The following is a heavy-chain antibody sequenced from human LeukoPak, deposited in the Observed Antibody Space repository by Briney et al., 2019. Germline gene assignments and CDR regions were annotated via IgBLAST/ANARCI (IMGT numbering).Heavy chain of an antibody. CDR2: ISISSGTV. J-gene: IGHJ4*02. CDR3: ARAMSTFGGVRNYFDS. CDR1: GFTFNGYN. Sequence: PGGSLRLSCAASGFTFNGYNMNWVRQAPGKGLEWISYISISSGTVYYADSVKGRFSIARDNAMNSLDLQMNSLRAEDTAVHYCARAMSTFGGVRNYFDSWGRGTLVTVSS. D-gene: IGHD3-16*01. V-gene: IGHV3-48*04.